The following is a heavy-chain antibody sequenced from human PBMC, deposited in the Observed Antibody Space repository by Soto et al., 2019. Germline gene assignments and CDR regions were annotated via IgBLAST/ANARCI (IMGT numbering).Heavy chain of an antibody. J-gene: IGHJ6*02. V-gene: IGHV1-69*01. CDR2: IIPIYGTA. CDR3: ASEGKQIVPLHTISHNTYYNCGMDV. CDR1: GGTFSSYA. D-gene: IGHD6-6*01. Sequence: QVQLVQYGAEVKKPGSSVKVSCKTSGGTFSSYAISWVRQAPGQGLEWMGGIIPIYGTANYGQKFQGRVTITADESTSTAYMELSSLRSEDTAVYYCASEGKQIVPLHTISHNTYYNCGMDVWGQGTTVTVSS.